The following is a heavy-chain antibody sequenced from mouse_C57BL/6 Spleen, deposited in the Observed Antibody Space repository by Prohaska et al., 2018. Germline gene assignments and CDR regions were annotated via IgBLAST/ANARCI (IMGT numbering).Heavy chain of an antibody. J-gene: IGHJ2*01. CDR2: ISYVGSN. V-gene: IGHV3-6*01. CDR3: ARTDWDLDY. D-gene: IGHD4-1*01. CDR1: GYSITSGYY. Sequence: DVQLQESGPGLVKHSQSLSLTCSVTGYSITSGYYWNWIRQITGNKLEWMGYISYVGSNNNNPSLKNRISITRDTSKNQFFLKLNSVTTEDTATYYCARTDWDLDYWGQGTTLTVSS.